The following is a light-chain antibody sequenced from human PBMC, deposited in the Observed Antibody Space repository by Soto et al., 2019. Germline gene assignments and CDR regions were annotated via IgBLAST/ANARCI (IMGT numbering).Light chain of an antibody. Sequence: QSALTQPASVSGSPGQSITISCTGTSSDVGGYNYVSWFQQHPGKAPKLIIYEVSNRPSGISNRFSGSKSGNTASLTISGLQADDEADYYCSSYTHSVLYVFGSGTKVTVL. CDR1: SSDVGGYNY. J-gene: IGLJ1*01. V-gene: IGLV2-14*01. CDR3: SSYTHSVLYV. CDR2: EVS.